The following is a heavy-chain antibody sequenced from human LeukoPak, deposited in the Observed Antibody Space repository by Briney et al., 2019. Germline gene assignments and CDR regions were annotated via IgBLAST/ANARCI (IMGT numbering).Heavy chain of an antibody. D-gene: IGHD4-23*01. V-gene: IGHV4-31*03. J-gene: IGHJ4*02. CDR2: IYYSGST. Sequence: ASETLSLTCTVSGGSISSGGYYWRWIRQHPGKGLEWIGYIYYSGSTYYNPSLKSRVTISVDTSKNQFSLKLSSVTAADTAVYYCARGRTVVMSYFDYWGQGTLVTVSS. CDR1: GGSISSGGYY. CDR3: ARGRTVVMSYFDY.